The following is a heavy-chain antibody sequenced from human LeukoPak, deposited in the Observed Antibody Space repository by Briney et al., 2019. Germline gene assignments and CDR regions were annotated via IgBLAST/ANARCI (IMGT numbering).Heavy chain of an antibody. V-gene: IGHV1-69*05. Sequence: ASVNVSCKASGGTFSSYAISWVRQAPGQGLEWMGGIIPIFGTANYAQKFQGRVTITTDESTSTAYMELSSLRSEDTAVYYCARDYQSLGYCSGGSCPVVNWGQGTLVTVSS. CDR2: IIPIFGTA. J-gene: IGHJ4*02. D-gene: IGHD2-15*01. CDR3: ARDYQSLGYCSGGSCPVVN. CDR1: GGTFSSYA.